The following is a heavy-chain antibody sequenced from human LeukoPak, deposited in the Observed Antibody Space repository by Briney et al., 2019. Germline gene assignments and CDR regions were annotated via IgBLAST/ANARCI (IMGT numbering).Heavy chain of an antibody. V-gene: IGHV4-59*01. J-gene: IGHJ3*02. CDR3: ARRGPYDTSGYAFDI. CDR2: IYSSGIT. D-gene: IGHD3-22*01. CDR1: GASISSAY. Sequence: SETLSLTCTVSGASISSAYWSWIRQPPGKGLEWIGYIYSSGITNYNPSLKSRVAISVDMSQNQFSLKLTSVTAAETAVYYCARRGPYDTSGYAFDIWGPGTVVTVSS.